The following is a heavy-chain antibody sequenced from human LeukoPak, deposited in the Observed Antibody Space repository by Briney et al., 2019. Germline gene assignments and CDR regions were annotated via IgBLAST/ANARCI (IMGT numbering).Heavy chain of an antibody. V-gene: IGHV3-74*01. J-gene: IGHJ5*02. Sequence: GGSLRLSCAASRFTLSSYWMHWVRQAPGKGLVWVSRINSDGSSTSYADSVKGRFTISRDNAKNTLYLQMNSLRAEDTAVYYCARDCSGGSCLNWFDPWGQGTLITVSS. CDR2: INSDGSST. CDR1: RFTLSSYW. D-gene: IGHD2-15*01. CDR3: ARDCSGGSCLNWFDP.